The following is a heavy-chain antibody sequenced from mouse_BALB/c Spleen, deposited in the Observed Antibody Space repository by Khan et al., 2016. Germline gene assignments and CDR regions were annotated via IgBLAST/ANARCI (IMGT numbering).Heavy chain of an antibody. CDR3: ARRGHYYGSSYVGYYAMDY. CDR2: ISDGGSYT. D-gene: IGHD1-1*01. V-gene: IGHV5-4*02. J-gene: IGHJ4*01. CDR1: GFTFSDYY. Sequence: EVELVESGGGLVKPGGSLKLSCAASGFTFSDYYMYWVRQTPEKRLEWVATISDGGSYTYYPDSVKGRFTISRDNAKNNLYLQMSSLKSEDTAMYYCARRGHYYGSSYVGYYAMDYWGQGTSVTVSS.